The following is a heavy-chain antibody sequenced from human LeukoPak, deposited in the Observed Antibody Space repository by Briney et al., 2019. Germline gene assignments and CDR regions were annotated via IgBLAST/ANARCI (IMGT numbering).Heavy chain of an antibody. J-gene: IGHJ4*02. CDR2: IYYSGST. D-gene: IGHD5-18*01. V-gene: IGHV4-39*01. CDR1: GGSISSSNYY. CDR3: ASRGYTYGPLD. Sequence: PSETLSLTCTVSGGSISSSNYYWGWIRHPPGKGLEWIGSIYYSGSTYYNASLKSRVTISVDTSKKQFSLTLTSVTAADTAVYYCASRGYTYGPLDWGQGTLVSLSS.